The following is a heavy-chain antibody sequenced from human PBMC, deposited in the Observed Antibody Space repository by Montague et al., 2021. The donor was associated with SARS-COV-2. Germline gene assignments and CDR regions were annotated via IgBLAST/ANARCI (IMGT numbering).Heavy chain of an antibody. CDR3: ARHPHQQILIFGGVFEGNWFDP. J-gene: IGHJ5*02. Sequence: SETLSLTCTVSGGSISSSSYYWGWIRQPPGKGLEWIGSIYYSGSTYYNPSLKIRVTVSVDTSKNQFSLKLSSVTAADTAVCYCARHPHQQILIFGGVFEGNWFDPWGQGTLVTVSS. D-gene: IGHD3-3*01. CDR2: IYYSGST. CDR1: GGSISSSSYY. V-gene: IGHV4-39*01.